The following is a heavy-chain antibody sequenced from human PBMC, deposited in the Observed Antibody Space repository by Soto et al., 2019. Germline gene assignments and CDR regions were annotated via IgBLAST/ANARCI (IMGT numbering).Heavy chain of an antibody. CDR3: ARQGYFYDSSGNLFDY. CDR2: ISYSGST. D-gene: IGHD3-22*01. CDR1: GGSVSSDNYY. V-gene: IGHV4-61*01. J-gene: IGHJ4*02. Sequence: SETLSLTCTVSGGSVSSDNYYWSWIRQPPGKGLEWIGYISYSGSTNYIPSLKSRVTISVDTSKNQFSLKLSSVTAADTAVYYCARQGYFYDSSGNLFDYWGQGTLVTVSS.